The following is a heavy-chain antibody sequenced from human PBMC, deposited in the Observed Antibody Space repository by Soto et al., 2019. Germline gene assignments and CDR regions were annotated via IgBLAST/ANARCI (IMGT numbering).Heavy chain of an antibody. V-gene: IGHV1-58*01. CDR1: GFTFTISS. D-gene: IGHD4-17*01. CDR3: GAGHGGHYGMDV. J-gene: IGHJ6*02. Sequence: SVKVSCKASGFTFTISSVQWVRQARGQRLEWIGWIVVGSGNTNYAQKFQERVTITRDMSTSTAYMELSSLRSEDTAVYYCGAGHGGHYGMDVWGQGTTVTVSS. CDR2: IVVGSGNT.